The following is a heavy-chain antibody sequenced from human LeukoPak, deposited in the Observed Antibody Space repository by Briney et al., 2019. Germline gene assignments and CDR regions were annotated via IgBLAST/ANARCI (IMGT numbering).Heavy chain of an antibody. CDR3: AKDHGHYGDYHDY. D-gene: IGHD4-17*01. CDR2: ISGSGGST. V-gene: IGHV3-23*01. Sequence: PGGSLRLSCAASGFTFSSCGMSWVRQAPGKGLEWVSVISGSGGSTYYADSVKGRFTISRDNSKDTLYLQMNSLRAEDTAIYYCAKDHGHYGDYHDYWGQGTLVTVSS. J-gene: IGHJ4*02. CDR1: GFTFSSCG.